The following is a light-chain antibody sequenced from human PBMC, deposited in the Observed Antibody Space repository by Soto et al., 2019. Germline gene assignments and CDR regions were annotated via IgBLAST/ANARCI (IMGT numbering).Light chain of an antibody. CDR2: DIS. V-gene: IGKV3-11*01. CDR3: QQRSAWPLT. CDR1: QSVGSH. J-gene: IGKJ4*01. Sequence: EIVLTQSPASLSLSPGERATLSCRASQSVGSHFAWYQQKPGQGPRLVIYDISKRATGIPARFSGSGFGTDFTPVISSVQPEYFADYFGQQRSAWPLTFGGGTKVEI.